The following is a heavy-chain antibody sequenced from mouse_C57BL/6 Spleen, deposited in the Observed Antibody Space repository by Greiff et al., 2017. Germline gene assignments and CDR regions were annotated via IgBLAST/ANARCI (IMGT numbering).Heavy chain of an antibody. D-gene: IGHD1-1*01. CDR3: ARSGLLLRFFAY. Sequence: QVHVKQPGAELVMPGASVKLSCKASGYTFTSYWMHWVQQRPGQGLEWIGEIDPSDSYTNYNQKFKGKSTLTVDKSSSTAYMQLSSLTSEDSAVYYCARSGLLLRFFAYWGQGTLVTVSA. J-gene: IGHJ3*01. CDR1: GYTFTSYW. V-gene: IGHV1-69*01. CDR2: IDPSDSYT.